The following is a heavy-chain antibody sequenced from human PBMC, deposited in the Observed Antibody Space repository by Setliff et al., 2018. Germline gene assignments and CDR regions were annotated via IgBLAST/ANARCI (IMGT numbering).Heavy chain of an antibody. J-gene: IGHJ5*01. CDR3: AKDRVPDNIWDFDS. D-gene: IGHD1-26*01. CDR1: GFTFSSYW. V-gene: IGHV3-7*03. CDR2: INEDGSHK. Sequence: PGGSLRLSCAASGFTFSSYWMSWVRQAPGKGLERLANINEDGSHKWYVDSVRGRFIISRDNSKNTLYLHMNSLRAEDTALYYCAKDRVPDNIWDFDSWGPGTLVTVSS.